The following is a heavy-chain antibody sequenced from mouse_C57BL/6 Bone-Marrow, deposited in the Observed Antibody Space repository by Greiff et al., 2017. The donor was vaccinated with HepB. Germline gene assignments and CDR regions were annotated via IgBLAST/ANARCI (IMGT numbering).Heavy chain of an antibody. Sequence: QVQLKESGAELVKPGASVKMSCKASGYTFTTYPIEWMKQNHGKSLEWIGNFHPYNDDTKYNEKFKGKATLTVEKSSSTVYLELSRLTSDDSAVYYCARNDYGYDMGAFDYWGQGTTLTVSS. J-gene: IGHJ2*01. CDR1: GYTFTTYP. CDR3: ARNDYGYDMGAFDY. CDR2: FHPYNDDT. V-gene: IGHV1-47*01. D-gene: IGHD2-2*01.